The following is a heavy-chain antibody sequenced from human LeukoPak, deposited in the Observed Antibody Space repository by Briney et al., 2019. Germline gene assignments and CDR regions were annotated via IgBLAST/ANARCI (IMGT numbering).Heavy chain of an antibody. CDR1: GFSFSDYY. CDR2: ISSSSGTI. CDR3: ARVSGWLSFDS. V-gene: IGHV3-11*04. Sequence: GGSLRLSCAASGFSFSDYYMSWIRQAPGKGLEWLSYISSSSGTIYYADSVKGRFTISRDNAQNSLFLQMNSLRAEDTAVYFCARVSGWLSFDSWGQGTLVTVSS. D-gene: IGHD6-19*01. J-gene: IGHJ4*02.